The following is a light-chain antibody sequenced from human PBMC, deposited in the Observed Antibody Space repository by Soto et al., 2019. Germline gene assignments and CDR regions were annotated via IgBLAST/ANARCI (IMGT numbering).Light chain of an antibody. CDR1: SSDVGSYNY. CDR3: SSYAGINSVL. V-gene: IGLV2-8*01. J-gene: IGLJ2*01. Sequence: QSALTQPPSASGSPGQSVTISCTGTSSDVGSYNYVSWYQQHPDKAPKLIIYEVSKRPSGVPDRFSGSKSGNTASLTVSGLQADDEADYYCSSYAGINSVLFGGGTKLTVL. CDR2: EVS.